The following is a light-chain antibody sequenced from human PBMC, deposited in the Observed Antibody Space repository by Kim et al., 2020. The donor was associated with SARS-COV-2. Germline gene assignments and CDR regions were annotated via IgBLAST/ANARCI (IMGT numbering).Light chain of an antibody. CDR3: QAWDSSTVV. V-gene: IGLV3-1*01. CDR2: EDR. Sequence: SVDPGQTAIITCSGNELGDKNVCWYQQKAGQSPVLVIYEDRKRPSGIPERVSGSNSGNTATLTISGTQAMDEADYYCQAWDSSTVVFGGGTKVTVL. CDR1: ELGDKN. J-gene: IGLJ2*01.